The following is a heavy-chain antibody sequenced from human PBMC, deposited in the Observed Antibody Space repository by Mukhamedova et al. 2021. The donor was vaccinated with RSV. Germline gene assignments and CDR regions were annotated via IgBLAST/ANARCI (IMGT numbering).Heavy chain of an antibody. V-gene: IGHV3-9*01. CDR3: GKDLTPGGMDV. Sequence: GYADSVKGRFTVSRDKGKNSLYLEMNSLRTEDTAMYDCGKDLTPGGMDVWGQGTTVTVSS. J-gene: IGHJ6*02.